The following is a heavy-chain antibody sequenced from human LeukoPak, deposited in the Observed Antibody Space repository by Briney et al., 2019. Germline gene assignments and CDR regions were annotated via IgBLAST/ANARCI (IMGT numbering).Heavy chain of an antibody. CDR2: INPSGST. CDR1: GGSFSGYF. J-gene: IGHJ4*02. Sequence: SETLSLTCAVSGGSFSGYFWSWIRQPPGKGLESIGEINPSGSTNYNPSLKSRVTISVDTSKNQFSLKLSSVTAADTAVYYCARTRFGGLGRYFDYWGQGTLVTVSS. CDR3: ARTRFGGLGRYFDY. D-gene: IGHD3-10*01. V-gene: IGHV4-34*01.